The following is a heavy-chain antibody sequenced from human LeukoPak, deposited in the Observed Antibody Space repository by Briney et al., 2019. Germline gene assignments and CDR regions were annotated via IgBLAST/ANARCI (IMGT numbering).Heavy chain of an antibody. V-gene: IGHV1-69*01. D-gene: IGHD3-22*01. CDR2: IIPIFGTA. CDR3: ARVPLHDSSGHYYPH. Sequence: SVKLSCKASGGTFSSYANSWVRQAPGQGLEWMGGIIPIFGTANYAQKFRGRVTITADGSTSTAYMELSSLRSEDTAVYYCARVPLHDSSGHYYPHWGQGTLVTVSS. J-gene: IGHJ1*01. CDR1: GGTFSSYA.